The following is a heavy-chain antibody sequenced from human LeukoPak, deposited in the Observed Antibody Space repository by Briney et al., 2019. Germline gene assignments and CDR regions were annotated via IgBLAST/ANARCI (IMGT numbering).Heavy chain of an antibody. CDR2: ISAYNGNT. V-gene: IGHV1-18*01. Sequence: ASVKVSCKASGYTFTSYGISWVRQAPGQGLEWMGWISAYNGNTNYAQKLQGRVTMTTGTSSSTAYMELRSLRSDDTGVYYCARDQNGYSYVFDYFDYWGQGNLVTVSS. D-gene: IGHD5-18*01. J-gene: IGHJ4*02. CDR3: ARDQNGYSYVFDYFDY. CDR1: GYTFTSYG.